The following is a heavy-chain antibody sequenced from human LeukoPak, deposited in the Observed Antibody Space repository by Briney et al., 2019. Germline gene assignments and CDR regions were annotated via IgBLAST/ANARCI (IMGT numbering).Heavy chain of an antibody. CDR3: ARQDSSWNFDY. CDR1: GGSISSSSYC. Sequence: SETLSLTCTVSGGSISSSSYCWGWIRQPPGKGLEWIGNIYYSGSTYYNPSLKSRVTISVDTSKNQFSLKLSSVTAADTAVYYCARQDSSWNFDYWGQGTLVTVSS. D-gene: IGHD6-13*01. V-gene: IGHV4-39*01. J-gene: IGHJ4*02. CDR2: IYYSGST.